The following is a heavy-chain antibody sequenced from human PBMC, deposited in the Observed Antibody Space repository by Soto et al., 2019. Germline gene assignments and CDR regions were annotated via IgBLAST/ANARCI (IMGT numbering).Heavy chain of an antibody. D-gene: IGHD4-4*01. CDR1: GFPFSSYV. J-gene: IGHJ4*02. CDR2: ISGVGSNT. V-gene: IGHV3-23*01. CDR3: AKDSNKYSSSLRGRYFDY. Sequence: GGFLRRSCAASGFPFSSYVMSWVRQAPGKGLEWVSGISGVGSNTFYADSVKGRFTIPRDNSKNTLLLQMNSLGAEDTAVYYCAKDSNKYSSSLRGRYFDYWGQGIGVTVSS.